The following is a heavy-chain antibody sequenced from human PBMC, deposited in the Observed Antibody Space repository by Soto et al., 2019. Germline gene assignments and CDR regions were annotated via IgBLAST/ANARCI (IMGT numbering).Heavy chain of an antibody. CDR2: ISGSGGST. D-gene: IGHD2-21*02. CDR1: GSTFSTYA. Sequence: EVQLLESGGGLVQPGGSLRLSCAASGSTFSTYAMSWVRQAPGKGLEWVSAISGSGGSTYYADSVKGRFTISRDNSKNTLYLQMNSLRAEDTAVYYCAKDSTRGVTSTFDYWGQGTLVTVSS. V-gene: IGHV3-23*01. CDR3: AKDSTRGVTSTFDY. J-gene: IGHJ4*02.